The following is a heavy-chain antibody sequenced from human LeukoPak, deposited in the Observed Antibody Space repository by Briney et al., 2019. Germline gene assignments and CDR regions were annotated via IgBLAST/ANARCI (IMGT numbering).Heavy chain of an antibody. J-gene: IGHJ6*03. CDR2: IYYSGST. CDR3: AREHYDSSGYYSSYYYYMDV. V-gene: IGHV4-59*01. CDR1: GVSIISYY. Sequence: PSETLSLTCTVSGVSIISYYWSWIRQPPGKGLEWIGYIYYSGSTNYNPSLKSRVTISVDTSKNQFSLKLSSVTAADTAVYYCAREHYDSSGYYSSYYYYMDVWGKGTTVTVSS. D-gene: IGHD3-22*01.